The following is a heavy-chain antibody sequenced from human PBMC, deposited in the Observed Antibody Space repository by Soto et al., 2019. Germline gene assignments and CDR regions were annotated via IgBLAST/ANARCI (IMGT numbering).Heavy chain of an antibody. CDR3: ARLAPYYDFNPTG. Sequence: SETLSLTCAVYGGSFSGYYWSWIRQPPGKGLEWIGEINHSGSTNYNPSLKSRVTISVDTSKNQFSLKLSSVTAADTAVYYCARLAPYYDFNPTGWGQGTLVTVSS. CDR2: INHSGST. J-gene: IGHJ4*02. D-gene: IGHD3-3*01. V-gene: IGHV4-34*01. CDR1: GGSFSGYY.